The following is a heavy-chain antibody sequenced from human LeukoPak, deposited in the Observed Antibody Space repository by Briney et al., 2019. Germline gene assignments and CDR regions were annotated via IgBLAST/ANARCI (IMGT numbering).Heavy chain of an antibody. CDR1: GFTFSSYT. J-gene: IGHJ6*03. CDR2: ISSSSSYI. CDR3: ARASGWYERGPDYYYYYMDV. Sequence: GGSLRLSCVVSGFTFSSYTMNWVRQAPGKGLQSVSSISSSSSYIYYADSVKGRFTISRDNSKNSLYLQMNSLRAEDTAVYYCARASGWYERGPDYYYYYMDVWGKGTTVTVSS. V-gene: IGHV3-21*01. D-gene: IGHD6-19*01.